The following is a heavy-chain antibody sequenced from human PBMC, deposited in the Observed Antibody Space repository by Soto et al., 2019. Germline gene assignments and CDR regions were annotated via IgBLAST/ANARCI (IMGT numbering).Heavy chain of an antibody. Sequence: QVQLQESGPGLVKPSQTLSLTCTVSGGSISIGGYYWSWIRQHPGKGLEWIGYIYYSGSTYYNPSLKSRVTISVDTSKNQFSLKLSSVTAADTAVYYCARDPGYCSGGSCDGGNWFDPWGQGTLVTVSS. CDR3: ARDPGYCSGGSCDGGNWFDP. V-gene: IGHV4-31*03. CDR1: GGSISIGGYY. CDR2: IYYSGST. J-gene: IGHJ5*02. D-gene: IGHD2-15*01.